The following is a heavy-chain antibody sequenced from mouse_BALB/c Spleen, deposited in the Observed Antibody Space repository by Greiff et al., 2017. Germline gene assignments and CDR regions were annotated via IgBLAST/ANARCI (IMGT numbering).Heavy chain of an antibody. J-gene: IGHJ1*01. CDR1: GYSITSDYA. CDR3: AREWYFDV. Sequence: EVQLVESGPGLVKPSQSLSLTCTVTGYSITSDYAWNWIRQFPGNKLEWMGYISYSGSTSYNPSLKSRISITRDTSKNQFFLQLNSVTTEDTATYYCAREWYFDVWGAGTTVTVSS. V-gene: IGHV3-2*02. CDR2: ISYSGST.